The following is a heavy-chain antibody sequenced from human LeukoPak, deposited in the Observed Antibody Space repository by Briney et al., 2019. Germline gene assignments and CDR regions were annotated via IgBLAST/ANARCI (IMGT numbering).Heavy chain of an antibody. V-gene: IGHV1-46*01. CDR2: INPSGGST. CDR3: VRELWSLFDY. CDR1: GYTFTSYY. D-gene: IGHD3-10*01. J-gene: IGHJ4*02. Sequence: ASVKVSCKASGYTFTSYYMHWVRQAPGQGLEWIGMINPSGGSTSYAQKFQGRVTMTRDTSTSTVYMELSSLRSEDTAVYYCVRELWSLFDYWGQGTLVTVSS.